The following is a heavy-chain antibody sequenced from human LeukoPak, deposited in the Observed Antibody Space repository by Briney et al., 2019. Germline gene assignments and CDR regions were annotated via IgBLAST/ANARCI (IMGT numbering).Heavy chain of an antibody. CDR3: AREITPMGAGFDAFDI. V-gene: IGHV3-13*01. CDR2: IGIAGDT. D-gene: IGHD3-16*01. CDR1: GFTFGSYD. Sequence: GGSLRLSCVASGFTFGSYDMNWVRQAPGKGLEWVSGIGIAGDTYYPGSVKGRFTVSRENAKSSLYLQMNSLRAEDTAVYYCAREITPMGAGFDAFDIWGRGTMVTVSS. J-gene: IGHJ3*02.